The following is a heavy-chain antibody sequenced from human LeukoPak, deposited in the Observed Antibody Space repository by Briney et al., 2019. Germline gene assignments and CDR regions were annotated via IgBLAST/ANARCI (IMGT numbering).Heavy chain of an antibody. CDR2: ISYDGSNK. J-gene: IGHJ4*02. D-gene: IGHD3-10*01. CDR1: GFTFSSYG. CDR3: AKDGDGSADY. V-gene: IGHV3-30*18. Sequence: GGSLRLSCAASGFTFSSYGMHWVRQALGMGLDWVAVISYDGSNKYYADYVKGRFPISRDNSNDTLYLQMNSLRAEDTAVYYCAKDGDGSADYWGQGTLVTVSS.